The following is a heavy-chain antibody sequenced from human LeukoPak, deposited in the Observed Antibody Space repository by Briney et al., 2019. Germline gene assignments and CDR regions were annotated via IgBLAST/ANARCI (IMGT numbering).Heavy chain of an antibody. Sequence: ASVKVSCKASGYTFTSYDINWVRQATGQGLEWMGWMNPNSGNTGYAQKFQGRVTMTRNTSISTAYMELSGLRSEDTAVYYCARGLRLMDQDYYYYMDVWGKGTTVTVSS. CDR1: GYTFTSYD. J-gene: IGHJ6*03. V-gene: IGHV1-8*01. D-gene: IGHD2-2*03. CDR2: MNPNSGNT. CDR3: ARGLRLMDQDYYYYMDV.